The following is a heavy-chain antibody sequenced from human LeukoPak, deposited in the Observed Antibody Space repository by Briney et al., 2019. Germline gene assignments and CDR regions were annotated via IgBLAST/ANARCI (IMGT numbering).Heavy chain of an antibody. Sequence: GGSPRLSCAASGFTFSSYAMHWVRQAPGKGLEWVAVISYDGSNKYYADSVKGRFTISRDNSKNTLYLQMNSLRAEDTAVYYCARDPTHDYYDSSGVSFDYWGQGTLVTVPS. CDR2: ISYDGSNK. J-gene: IGHJ4*02. D-gene: IGHD3-22*01. CDR3: ARDPTHDYYDSSGVSFDY. V-gene: IGHV3-30*04. CDR1: GFTFSSYA.